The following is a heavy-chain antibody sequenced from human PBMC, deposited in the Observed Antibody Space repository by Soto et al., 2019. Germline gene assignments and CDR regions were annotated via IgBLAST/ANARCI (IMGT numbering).Heavy chain of an antibody. CDR1: GFSPSTNGVG. V-gene: IGHV2-5*02. CDR2: IYWDDSK. CDR3: AKKGGGDYILGY. D-gene: IGHD4-17*01. J-gene: IGHJ4*02. Sequence: QITLKESGPTLVKPTQTLTLTCSFSGFSPSTNGVGVGWIRQPPGKALEWLALIYWDDSKHYSPSLNSRLTITKDTSRNLVVLTMTNMDPVDTATYYCAKKGGGDYILGYWGQGTLVTVSS.